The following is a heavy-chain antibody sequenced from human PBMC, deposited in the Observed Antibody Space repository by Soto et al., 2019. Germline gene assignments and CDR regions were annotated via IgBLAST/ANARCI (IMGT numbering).Heavy chain of an antibody. D-gene: IGHD6-19*01. J-gene: IGHJ3*02. V-gene: IGHV4-59*08. CDR2: IDSNGGT. CDR3: AHYSSGRAFDI. CDR1: DDSSSSYK. Sequence: SETLSLTCTFSDDSSSSYKWSWIRQPPGRRLEWIGYIDSNGGTSYNPSLQSRVTISIDTSTKQFSLKLSSVTAADTAVYYCAHYSSGRAFDIWGQGTMVTVSS.